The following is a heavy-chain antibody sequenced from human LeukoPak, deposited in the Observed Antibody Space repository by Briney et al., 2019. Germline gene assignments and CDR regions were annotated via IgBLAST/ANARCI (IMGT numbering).Heavy chain of an antibody. CDR1: GFTFSDHY. CDR2: ISSSGAYT. V-gene: IGHV3-11*03. J-gene: IGHJ4*02. D-gene: IGHD3-22*01. CDR3: ASGDYDRSGYPMGGY. Sequence: PGGSLRLSCAASGFTFSDHYMSWIRQAPGEGLEWVSYISSSGAYTNYADSVEGRFTISRDNAKKSLYLQMNSLRAEDTAFYYCASGDYDRSGYPMGGYWGQGTLVTVSS.